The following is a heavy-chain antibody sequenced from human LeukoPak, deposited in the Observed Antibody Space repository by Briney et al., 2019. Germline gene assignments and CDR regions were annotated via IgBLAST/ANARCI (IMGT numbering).Heavy chain of an antibody. D-gene: IGHD5-18*01. CDR2: MHYSGSS. Sequence: ASETLSLTCTVSGDSISSYYCSWIRQSPGKGLEWIGYMHYSGSSDYNPSLRSRVTISVDTSKNQFSLNLRSVTAADTAVYYCARRRGSGTQLWKYDGFDIWGQGTMVTVSS. CDR3: ARRRGSGTQLWKYDGFDI. CDR1: GDSISSYY. V-gene: IGHV4-59*01. J-gene: IGHJ3*02.